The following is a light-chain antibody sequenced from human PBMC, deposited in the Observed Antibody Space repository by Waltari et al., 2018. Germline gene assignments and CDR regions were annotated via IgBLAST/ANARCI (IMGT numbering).Light chain of an antibody. J-gene: IGKJ4*01. Sequence: SRRVGAESPWNRQNPGQAPGPLIFGASTRATGWPARFRASGSGTEFSLTISSLQSEDSAVYFCQHYYNWPLTFGGGTRIDI. CDR1: RRVGAE. CDR2: GAS. V-gene: IGKV3-15*01. CDR3: QHYYNWPLT.